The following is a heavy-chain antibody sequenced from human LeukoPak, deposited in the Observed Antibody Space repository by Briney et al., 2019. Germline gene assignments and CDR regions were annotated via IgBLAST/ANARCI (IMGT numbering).Heavy chain of an antibody. J-gene: IGHJ3*02. CDR1: GFTFNIYG. CDR2: ISGSGGST. D-gene: IGHD1-7*01. Sequence: PGGSLRLSCGASGFTFNIYGMDWVRQAPGKGLEWVSGISGSGGSTYYADSVRGRFTISRDNSGNMLYLQMNSLSADDTALYYCAKGCIRELPRGGFDIWGQGTMVTVSS. CDR3: AKGCIRELPRGGFDI. V-gene: IGHV3-23*01.